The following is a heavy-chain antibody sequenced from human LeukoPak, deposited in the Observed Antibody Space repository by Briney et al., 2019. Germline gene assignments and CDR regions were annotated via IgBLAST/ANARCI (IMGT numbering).Heavy chain of an antibody. V-gene: IGHV3-30*03. CDR2: ISYDATNR. Sequence: GGSLRLSCAASGFIFSGYGMHWVRQAPGKGLEWVASISYDATNRNYADSVKGRFTISRDNSRDTLYLLMNSLRGEDTAVYYCARDLGDGYSYGYPYWGQGTLVTVSS. D-gene: IGHD5-18*01. CDR1: GFIFSGYG. CDR3: ARDLGDGYSYGYPY. J-gene: IGHJ4*02.